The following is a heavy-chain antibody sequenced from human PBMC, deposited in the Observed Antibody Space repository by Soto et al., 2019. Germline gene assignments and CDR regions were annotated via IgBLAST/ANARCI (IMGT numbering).Heavy chain of an antibody. CDR3: ARQAQSGGGSSWYFPSIQLPYYYDGMDV. CDR1: GGSISSSSYY. CDR2: IYYSGST. V-gene: IGHV4-39*01. D-gene: IGHD6-13*01. J-gene: IGHJ6*02. Sequence: PSETLSLTCTVSGGSISSSSYYWGWIRQPPGKGLEWIGSIYYSGSTYYNPSLKSRVTISVDTSKNQFSLKLSSVTAADTAVYYCARQAQSGGGSSWYFPSIQLPYYYDGMDVWCQGTSVSLSS.